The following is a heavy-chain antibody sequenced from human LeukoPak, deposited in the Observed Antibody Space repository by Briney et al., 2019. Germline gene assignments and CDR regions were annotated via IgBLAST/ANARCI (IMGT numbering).Heavy chain of an antibody. Sequence: NPSETLSLTCTVSDGSISSYYWSWIRQPAGQGLEWIGRISPSGSTNYNPSLESRVTLSVDTSKNQFSLKLRYVTAADTAVYYCARVKSGSFLFDYWGQGTLVTVSS. CDR3: ARVKSGSFLFDY. J-gene: IGHJ4*02. V-gene: IGHV4-4*07. CDR1: DGSISSYY. CDR2: ISPSGST. D-gene: IGHD1-26*01.